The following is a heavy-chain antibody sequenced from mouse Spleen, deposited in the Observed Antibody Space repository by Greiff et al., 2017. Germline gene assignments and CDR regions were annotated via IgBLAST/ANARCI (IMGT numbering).Heavy chain of an antibody. V-gene: IGHV5-17*01. CDR1: GFTFSDYG. D-gene: IGHD2-3*01. CDR3: ARGDGYYPFDY. J-gene: IGHJ2*01. CDR2: ISSGSSTI. Sequence: EVNVVESGGGLVKPGGSLKLSCAASGFTFSDYGMHWVRQAPEKGLEWVAYISSGSSTIYYAETVKGRFTISRDNAKNTLFLQMTSLRSEDTAMYYCARGDGYYPFDYWGQGTTLTVSS.